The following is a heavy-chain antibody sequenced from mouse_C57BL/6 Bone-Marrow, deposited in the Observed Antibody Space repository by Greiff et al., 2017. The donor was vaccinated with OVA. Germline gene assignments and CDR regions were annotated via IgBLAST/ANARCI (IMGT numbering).Heavy chain of an antibody. Sequence: QVQLKESGPELVKPGASVKISCKASGYAFSSSWMNWVKQRPGKGLEWIGRIYPGDGDTNYNGKFKGKATLTADKSSSTAYMQLSSLTSEDSAVYFCANYDGFAYWGQGTLVTVSA. V-gene: IGHV1-82*01. CDR3: ANYDGFAY. J-gene: IGHJ3*01. CDR1: GYAFSSSW. D-gene: IGHD2-4*01. CDR2: IYPGDGDT.